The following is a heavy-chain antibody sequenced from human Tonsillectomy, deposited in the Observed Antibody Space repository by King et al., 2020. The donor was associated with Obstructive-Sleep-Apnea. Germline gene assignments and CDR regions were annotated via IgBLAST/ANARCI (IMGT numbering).Heavy chain of an antibody. CDR1: GFTFSSCA. Sequence: VQLVESGGGVVQPGRSLRLSCAASGFTFSSCAMHWVRQAPGNGLEWVAVISYDGNNTYYADSVKGRFTISRDNSKNTLYLQMNSLRPEDTAVYYCARDVGFTIFGVAHYYYYGMDVWGQGTTVTVSS. D-gene: IGHD3-3*01. J-gene: IGHJ6*02. V-gene: IGHV3-30*04. CDR3: ARDVGFTIFGVAHYYYYGMDV. CDR2: ISYDGNNT.